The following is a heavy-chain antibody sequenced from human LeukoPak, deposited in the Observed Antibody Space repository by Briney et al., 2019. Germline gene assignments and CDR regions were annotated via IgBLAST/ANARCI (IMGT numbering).Heavy chain of an antibody. CDR1: GFTFSRYW. CDR3: ARRRYSDY. CDR2: IKEDGSEN. J-gene: IGHJ4*02. V-gene: IGHV3-7*01. Sequence: GGSLRLSCAASGFTFSRYWMTWVRQAPGKGLEWVANIKEDGSENSYVESVKGRFTISRDNAKNSLYLQLNSLRAEDTAVYFCARRRYSDYWGQGTLITVSS.